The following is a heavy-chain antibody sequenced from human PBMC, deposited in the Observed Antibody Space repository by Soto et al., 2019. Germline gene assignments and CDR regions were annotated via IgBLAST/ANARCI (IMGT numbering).Heavy chain of an antibody. CDR3: ARVTYYYDSSGYPDTYYFDY. CDR1: GGSISSGGYY. V-gene: IGHV4-31*03. Sequence: SETLSLTCTVSGGSISSGGYYWSWIRQHPGKGLEWIGYIYYSGSTYYNPSLKSRVTISVDTSKNQFSLKLRPVTAADTAVYNCARVTYYYDSSGYPDTYYFDYWGQGTLV. J-gene: IGHJ4*02. D-gene: IGHD3-22*01. CDR2: IYYSGST.